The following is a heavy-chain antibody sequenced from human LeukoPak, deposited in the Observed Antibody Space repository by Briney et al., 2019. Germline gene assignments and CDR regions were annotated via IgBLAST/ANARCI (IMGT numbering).Heavy chain of an antibody. J-gene: IGHJ4*02. CDR3: TRDRMATIPPSSH. V-gene: IGHV3-48*03. D-gene: IGHD5-24*01. Sequence: PGGSLRLSCAASGFIFSSYEMNWVRQAPGKGLEWVSYISVSGGTKYYADSVRGRFTISRDNAKNSVYLQMNSLRAEDTAVYYCTRDRMATIPPSSHWGQGTLVTVSS. CDR2: ISVSGGTK. CDR1: GFIFSSYE.